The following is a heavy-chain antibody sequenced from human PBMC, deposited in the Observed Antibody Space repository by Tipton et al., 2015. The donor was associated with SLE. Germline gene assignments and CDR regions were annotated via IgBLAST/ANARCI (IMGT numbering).Heavy chain of an antibody. J-gene: IGHJ4*02. CDR2: INHSGST. CDR1: GGSFSGYY. CDR3: ARGPYSGSWADY. Sequence: TLSLTCAVYGGSFSGYYWSWIRQPPGRGLEWIGEINHSGSTNYNPSLKSRVTISVDTSKSQFSLKLSSVTAADTAVYYCARGPYSGSWADYWGQGTLVTVSS. D-gene: IGHD1-26*01. V-gene: IGHV4-34*01.